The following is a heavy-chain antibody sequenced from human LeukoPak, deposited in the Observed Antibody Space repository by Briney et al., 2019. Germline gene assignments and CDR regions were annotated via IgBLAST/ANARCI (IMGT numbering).Heavy chain of an antibody. CDR1: GFTFSSYW. CDR2: IKQDGSEK. CDR3: ARVAVADY. V-gene: IGHV3-7*04. D-gene: IGHD6-19*01. Sequence: PGGSLRLSCAASGFTFSSYWMTWVRQAPGKGLEWVANIKQDGSEKYYVDSVKGRFTISRDNARNSLYLQMNSLRAEDTGVYHCARVAVADYWGQGTLVTVSS. J-gene: IGHJ4*02.